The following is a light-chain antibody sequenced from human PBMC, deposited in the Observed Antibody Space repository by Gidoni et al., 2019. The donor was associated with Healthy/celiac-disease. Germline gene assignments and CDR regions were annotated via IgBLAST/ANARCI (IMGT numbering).Light chain of an antibody. V-gene: IGLV3-21*01. CDR3: QVWDNTNNQGGV. Sequence: SYVLTQPPSVSVAPGKTATITCGGNNIGVKSVHWYQQKPGQAPVMVMYYVRDRPSGIPERFSGSNSGNTATLTISRVDAGDEADFYCQVWDNTNNQGGVFGGGTKLTVL. CDR2: YVR. J-gene: IGLJ2*01. CDR1: NIGVKS.